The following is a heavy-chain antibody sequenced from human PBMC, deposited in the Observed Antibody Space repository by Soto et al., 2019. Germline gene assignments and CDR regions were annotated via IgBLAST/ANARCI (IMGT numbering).Heavy chain of an antibody. D-gene: IGHD4-17*01. CDR3: ARATVTTFQYYYGMDV. V-gene: IGHV3-20*04. Sequence: GGSLRLSCAASGFTFDDYGMSWVRQAPGKGLEWVSGINWNGGSTGYADSVKGRFTISRDNAKNSLYLQMNSLRAEDTALYYCARATVTTFQYYYGMDVWGQGTTVIVSS. J-gene: IGHJ6*02. CDR1: GFTFDDYG. CDR2: INWNGGST.